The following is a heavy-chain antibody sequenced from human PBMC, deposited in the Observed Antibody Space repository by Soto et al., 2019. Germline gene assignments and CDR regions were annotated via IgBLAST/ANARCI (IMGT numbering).Heavy chain of an antibody. CDR3: ARAGVRGTTSRGQVYN. CDR2: ISSSSDYT. D-gene: IGHD1-7*01. V-gene: IGHV3-11*06. CDR1: GFTFSDYY. Sequence: QVQVVESGGGLVKPGGSLRLSCAASGFTFSDYYMNWIRQAPGKGLEWVSYISSSSDYTKYADSVKGRFTISRDNAKSSLYLQMNSLRAEDTAVYYCARAGVRGTTSRGQVYNWGQGTLVTVSS. J-gene: IGHJ4*02.